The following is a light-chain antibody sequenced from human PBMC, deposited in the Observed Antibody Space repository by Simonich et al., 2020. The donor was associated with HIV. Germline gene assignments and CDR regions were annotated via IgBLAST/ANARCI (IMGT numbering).Light chain of an antibody. J-gene: IGKJ2*01. CDR3: QQYYSTPYT. Sequence: DIVMTQSPDSLAVSLGERATINCKSSQTFLYSSNNKNYLAWYQQKPGQPPKRLIYWASTRQSGVPDRFSGSGSGTDFTHTISSLQAEDVAVYYCQQYYSTPYTFGQGTKLEIK. V-gene: IGKV4-1*01. CDR1: QTFLYSSNNKNY. CDR2: WAS.